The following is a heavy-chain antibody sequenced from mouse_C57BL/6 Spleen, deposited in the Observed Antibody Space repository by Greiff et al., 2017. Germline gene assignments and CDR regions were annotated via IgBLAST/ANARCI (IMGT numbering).Heavy chain of an antibody. D-gene: IGHD1-1*01. V-gene: IGHV14-1*01. Sequence: EVQLQQSGAELVRPGASLKLSCTASGFNIKDYYMHWVKQRPEQGLEWIGRIDPEDGDTEYAPKFQGKATMTAETSSNTAYLQLSSLTSEDTAVYYGTTYLSITSVVDYWGQGTPLTVSS. CDR3: TTYLSITSVVDY. J-gene: IGHJ2*01. CDR2: IDPEDGDT. CDR1: GFNIKDYY.